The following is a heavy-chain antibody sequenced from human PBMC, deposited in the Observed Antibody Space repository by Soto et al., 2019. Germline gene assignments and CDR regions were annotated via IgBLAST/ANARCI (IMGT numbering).Heavy chain of an antibody. Sequence: EVQLVESGGGLVQPGGSLRLSCAASGFTVSSNYMSWVRQAPGKGLEWVSVIYSGGTTYYADSVKGRFTIATDNSKNALYLQMNSLRAEDTAVYYCARDQRGSGSYPLFDYWGQGNLVTVST. D-gene: IGHD3-10*01. J-gene: IGHJ4*02. CDR1: GFTVSSNY. V-gene: IGHV3-66*01. CDR3: ARDQRGSGSYPLFDY. CDR2: IYSGGTT.